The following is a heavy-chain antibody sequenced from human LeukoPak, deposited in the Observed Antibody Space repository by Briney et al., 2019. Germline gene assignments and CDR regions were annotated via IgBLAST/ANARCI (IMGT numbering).Heavy chain of an antibody. D-gene: IGHD3-22*01. CDR3: ARASYYYDSSGFQGGYYFDY. CDR1: GGSISYYY. CDR2: IYYSGST. Sequence: SETLSLTCTVSGGSISYYYWSWIRQPPGKGLEWIGYIYYSGSTTYNPSLKSRVTISVDTSKNQFSLKLSSVTAADTAVYYCARASYYYDSSGFQGGYYFDYWGQGTLVTVSS. J-gene: IGHJ4*02. V-gene: IGHV4-59*01.